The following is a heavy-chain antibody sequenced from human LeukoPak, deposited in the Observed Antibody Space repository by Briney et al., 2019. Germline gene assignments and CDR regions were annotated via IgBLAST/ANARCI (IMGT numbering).Heavy chain of an antibody. CDR1: GHTFTDYY. CDR3: ARDLMVRGVIGAYDI. CDR2: INPNTGGT. V-gene: IGHV1-2*02. Sequence: ASVKVSCKASGHTFTDYYLHWVRQAPGQGLEWMGWINPNTGGTNYAQNFQGRVTMTRDTSTSTAYMELSRLRSDDTDVYYCARDLMVRGVIGAYDIWGQGTMVTVSS. D-gene: IGHD3-10*01. J-gene: IGHJ3*02.